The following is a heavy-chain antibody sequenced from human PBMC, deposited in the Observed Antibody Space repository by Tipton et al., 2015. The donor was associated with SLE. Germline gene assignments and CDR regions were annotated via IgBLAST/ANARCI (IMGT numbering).Heavy chain of an antibody. CDR1: RFTFSDYY. V-gene: IGHV3-11*04. CDR2: ISSGGTTI. CDR3: ARGDRSTWTFDY. J-gene: IGHJ4*02. D-gene: IGHD6-13*01. Sequence: SLRFSCEASRFTFSDYYMNWFRQAPGKGLEWGSYISSGGTTIYYADSVRGRFTISRDNAKNSLSLQMNSLRAEDTAVYYCARGDRSTWTFDYWGQGTLVTVSS.